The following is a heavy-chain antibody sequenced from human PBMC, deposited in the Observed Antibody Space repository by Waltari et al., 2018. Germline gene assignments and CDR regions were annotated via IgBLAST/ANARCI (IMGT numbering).Heavy chain of an antibody. J-gene: IGHJ4*02. CDR2: INHSGST. D-gene: IGHD3-16*02. CDR1: GGSFSGYY. Sequence: QVQLQQWGAGLLKPSETLSLTCAVYGGSFSGYYWSWYRQPPGKGLAWLGEINHSGSTNYNPSLKGRVTISVDTSKNQFSLKLSSVTAADTAVYYCARRPGYYDYVWGSYRPGGYYFDYWGQGTLVTVSS. V-gene: IGHV4-34*01. CDR3: ARRPGYYDYVWGSYRPGGYYFDY.